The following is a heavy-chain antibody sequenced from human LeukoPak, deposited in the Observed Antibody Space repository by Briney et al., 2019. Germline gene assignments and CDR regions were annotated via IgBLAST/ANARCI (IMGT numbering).Heavy chain of an antibody. CDR2: IYYSGST. CDR3: ARRDTNRGSYDSSGCFDY. V-gene: IGHV4-39*01. J-gene: IGHJ4*02. D-gene: IGHD3-22*01. CDR1: GGSFSGYY. Sequence: SETLSLTCAVYGGSFSGYYWGWIRQPPGKGLEWIGSIYYSGSTYYNPSLKSRVTISVDTSKNQFSLKLSSVTAADTAVYYCARRDTNRGSYDSSGCFDYWGQGTLVTVSS.